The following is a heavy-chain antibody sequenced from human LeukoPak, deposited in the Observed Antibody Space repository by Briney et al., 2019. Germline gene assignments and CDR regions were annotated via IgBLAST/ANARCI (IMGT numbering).Heavy chain of an antibody. CDR2: INHSGST. V-gene: IGHV4-34*01. Sequence: SETLSLTCAVYGGSFSGYYWSWIRQSPGKGLEWIGEINHSGSTNYNPSLKSRVTISVDTSKNQFSLKLSSVTAADTAVYYCARAAPPSGWFNYWGQGTLVTVSS. D-gene: IGHD6-19*01. CDR1: GGSFSGYY. CDR3: ARAAPPSGWFNY. J-gene: IGHJ4*02.